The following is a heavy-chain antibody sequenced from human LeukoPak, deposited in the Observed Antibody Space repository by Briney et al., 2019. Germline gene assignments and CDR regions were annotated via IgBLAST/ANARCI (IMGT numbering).Heavy chain of an antibody. J-gene: IGHJ4*02. Sequence: ASVKVSCKASGYTFTGYYMHWVRQAPGQGLEWMGWINPNSGGTNYAQKFQGRVSMTRDTSISTAYMELSRLRSDDTAVYYCARVDYDILTGYELDYWGQGTLVTVSS. CDR2: INPNSGGT. CDR3: ARVDYDILTGYELDY. D-gene: IGHD3-9*01. CDR1: GYTFTGYY. V-gene: IGHV1-2*02.